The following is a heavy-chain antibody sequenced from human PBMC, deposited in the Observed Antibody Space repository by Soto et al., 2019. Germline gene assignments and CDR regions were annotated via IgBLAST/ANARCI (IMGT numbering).Heavy chain of an antibody. CDR2: IRSSGSPI. CDR1: GFTFSIYS. Sequence: EVQLGESGGGLVQPGGSLRLSCAASGFTFSIYSMNWVRQAPGKGLEWLSYIRSSGSPIFYADSVKGRFTISRDNAKNSLYLQMNILRDEDTAVYYCARVTERGQIYPQNYGMDVWGQGPTVTVSS. V-gene: IGHV3-48*02. CDR3: ARVTERGQIYPQNYGMDV. J-gene: IGHJ6*02.